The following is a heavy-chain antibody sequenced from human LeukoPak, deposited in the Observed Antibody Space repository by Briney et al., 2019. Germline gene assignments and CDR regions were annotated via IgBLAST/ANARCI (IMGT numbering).Heavy chain of an antibody. CDR2: IYWHDTK. CDR1: GFSLSSPGVG. V-gene: IGHV2-5*01. CDR3: AHLRATDWYFFDY. D-gene: IGHD3-9*01. Sequence: SGPTLVNPTQTLTLTCTFSGFSLSSPGVGVGWIRQPPGRALEWLAHIYWHDTKYYSPSLKSRLTISKDTSKNQMVLTMTNMDPVDTGTYFCAHLRATDWYFFDYWGQGTLVTVSS. J-gene: IGHJ4*02.